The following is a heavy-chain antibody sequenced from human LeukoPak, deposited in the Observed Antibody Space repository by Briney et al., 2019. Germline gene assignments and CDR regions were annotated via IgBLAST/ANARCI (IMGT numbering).Heavy chain of an antibody. D-gene: IGHD1-14*01. CDR2: IKQAGSEK. V-gene: IGHV3-7*01. CDR1: GFTFSSYC. CDR3: ARDSWEPDKYYYYGMDV. Sequence: GESLRLSCTASGFTFSSYCMCWVRQAPGKGLEWVANIKQAGSEKFYVDSVKGRFTISRDNAKNSLYLQMNSLRAEDTAVYYCARDSWEPDKYYYYGMDVWGQGTTVTVSS. J-gene: IGHJ6*02.